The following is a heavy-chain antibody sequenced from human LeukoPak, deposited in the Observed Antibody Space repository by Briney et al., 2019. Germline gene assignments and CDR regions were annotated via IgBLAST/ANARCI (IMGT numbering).Heavy chain of an antibody. CDR1: GGSISSSSYY. CDR2: IYYSGST. Sequence: SETLSLTCTVSGGSISSSSYYWGWIRQPPGKGLEWIGSIYYSGSTYYNPSLKSRVTISVDTSKNQFSLKLSSVTAADTAVYYCARISSVWVKDFYYYMDVWGKGTTVTVSS. J-gene: IGHJ6*03. V-gene: IGHV4-39*01. D-gene: IGHD1-26*01. CDR3: ARISSVWVKDFYYYMDV.